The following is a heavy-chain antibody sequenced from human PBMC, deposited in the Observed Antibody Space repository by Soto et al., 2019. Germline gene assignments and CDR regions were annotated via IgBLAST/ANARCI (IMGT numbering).Heavy chain of an antibody. V-gene: IGHV3-21*01. Sequence: EVQLLESGGGLVKPGGSLRLSCAASGFTFSSYSMNWVRQAPGKGLEWVSSISSSSSYIYYADSVKGRFTISRDNPKNSLYMQMNSLRDEDTAVSYCAKSRAAATNLNDYWGQGTLVTVSS. CDR1: GFTFSSYS. CDR2: ISSSSSYI. CDR3: AKSRAAATNLNDY. D-gene: IGHD6-13*01. J-gene: IGHJ4*02.